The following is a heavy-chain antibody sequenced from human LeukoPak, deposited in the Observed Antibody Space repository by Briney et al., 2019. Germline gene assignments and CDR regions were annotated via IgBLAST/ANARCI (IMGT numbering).Heavy chain of an antibody. CDR2: MNPNSGNT. J-gene: IGHJ4*02. V-gene: IGHV1-8*03. Sequence: ASVKVSCKASGYTFTSYDINWVRQATGQGLEWMGWMNPNSGNTGYAQKFQGRVTITRDMSTSTVYMELSSLRSEDTAVYYCAREVSDSSGYSDYWGQGTLVTVSS. CDR1: GYTFTSYD. CDR3: AREVSDSSGYSDY. D-gene: IGHD3-22*01.